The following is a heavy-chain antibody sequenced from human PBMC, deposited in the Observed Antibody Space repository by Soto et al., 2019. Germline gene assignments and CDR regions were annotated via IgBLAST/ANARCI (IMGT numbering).Heavy chain of an antibody. Sequence: VDSVKVSCKASGYTFTGYYMHWVRQAPGQGLEWMGWINPNSGGTNYAQKFQGWVTMTRDTSISTAYMELSRLRSDDTAVYYCARGYYYDSSGYPDGMDVWGQGTTVTVSS. CDR1: GYTFTGYY. D-gene: IGHD3-22*01. CDR2: INPNSGGT. J-gene: IGHJ6*02. V-gene: IGHV1-2*04. CDR3: ARGYYYDSSGYPDGMDV.